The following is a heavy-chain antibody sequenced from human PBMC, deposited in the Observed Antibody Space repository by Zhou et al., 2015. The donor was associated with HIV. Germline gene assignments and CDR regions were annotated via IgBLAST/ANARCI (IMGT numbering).Heavy chain of an antibody. CDR2: IIPIFGTA. V-gene: IGHV1-69*12. Sequence: QVQLVQSGAEVKKPGSSVKVSCKASGGTFSSYAISWVRQAPGQGLEWMGGIIPIFGTANYAQKFQGRVTITADESTSTAYMELSSLRSEDTAVYYCARDRKDSSGPKYYFDYWGQGTLVTVSS. J-gene: IGHJ4*02. D-gene: IGHD3-22*01. CDR3: ARDRKDSSGPKYYFDY. CDR1: GGTFSSYA.